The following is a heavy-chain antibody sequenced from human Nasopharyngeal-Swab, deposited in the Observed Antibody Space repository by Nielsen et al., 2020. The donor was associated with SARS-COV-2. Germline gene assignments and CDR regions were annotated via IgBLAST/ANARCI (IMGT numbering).Heavy chain of an antibody. CDR2: INPTDGST. D-gene: IGHD1-7*01. V-gene: IGHV1-46*01. CDR1: GYTFTTYY. J-gene: IGHJ6*02. CDR3: ARVLAFRITGTSGMDV. Sequence: ASVKVSCKASGYTFTTYYIHWVRQPPGQGVEWMGIINPTDGSTSYAQKLVGRATMTKVTSTRTVYMATNRLGSEDTPVYYCARVLAFRITGTSGMDVWGQGTTVTVSS.